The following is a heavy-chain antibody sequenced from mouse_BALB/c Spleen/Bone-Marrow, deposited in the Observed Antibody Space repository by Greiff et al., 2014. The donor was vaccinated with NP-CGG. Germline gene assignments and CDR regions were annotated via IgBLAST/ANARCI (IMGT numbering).Heavy chain of an antibody. V-gene: IGHV5-12-1*01. D-gene: IGHD2-3*01. Sequence: EVKVEESGGGLVKPGGSLKLSCAASGFAFSSYDMSWVRQTPEKRLEWVAYISHGGGTTYYSDTVKGRFTISRDNAKNTLYLQMSSPKSEDTAIYYCTRHGGYYPYYYAMDYWGQGTSVTVSS. J-gene: IGHJ4*01. CDR2: ISHGGGTT. CDR3: TRHGGYYPYYYAMDY. CDR1: GFAFSSYD.